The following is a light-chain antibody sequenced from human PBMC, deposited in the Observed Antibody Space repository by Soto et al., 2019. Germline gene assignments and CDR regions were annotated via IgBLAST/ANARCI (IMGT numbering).Light chain of an antibody. CDR3: AVWDDGLSAVV. V-gene: IGLV1-47*01. CDR1: TSNIGSNY. CDR2: WNN. Sequence: QSVVTQPPSASGTPGQKVIISCSGSTSNIGSNYVYWYQQLPGTAPKLLIYWNNQRPSGVPARFSGSTSGTSASLAISGLQSVDEADYYCAVWDDGLSAVVFGGGTKLTVL. J-gene: IGLJ2*01.